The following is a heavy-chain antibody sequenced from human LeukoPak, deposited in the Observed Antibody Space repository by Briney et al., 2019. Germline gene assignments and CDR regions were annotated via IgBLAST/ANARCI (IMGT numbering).Heavy chain of an antibody. CDR2: IKQDGSEK. CDR3: ARDLIWFGETLSDYYFDY. CDR1: GISFSIYW. Sequence: AGGSLRLSCAASGISFSIYWMSWVRQAPGKGLEWVANIKQDGSEKYYVDSVKGRFTISRDNPKNSLYLQMNSLRVEDTAVYYCARDLIWFGETLSDYYFDYWGQGTLVTVSS. D-gene: IGHD3-10*01. J-gene: IGHJ4*02. V-gene: IGHV3-7*01.